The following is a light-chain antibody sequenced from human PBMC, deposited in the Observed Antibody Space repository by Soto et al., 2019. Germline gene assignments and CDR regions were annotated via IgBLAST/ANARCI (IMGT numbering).Light chain of an antibody. CDR1: QSVSSSY. J-gene: IGKJ1*01. CDR3: QQYCSAPWT. V-gene: IGKV3-20*01. CDR2: GAS. Sequence: EIVLTQSPGTLSLSPGERATLSCRASQSVSSSYLAWYQQKPGQAPRLLIYGASSRATGIPDRFSGSGSGTDFTLTISRREAEDVAVYYCQQYCSAPWTVGQGTKVEIK.